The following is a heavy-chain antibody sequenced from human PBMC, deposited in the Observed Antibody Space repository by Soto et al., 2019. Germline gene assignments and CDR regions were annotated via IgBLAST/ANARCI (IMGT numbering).Heavy chain of an antibody. J-gene: IGHJ6*02. Sequence: PGGSLRLSCAASGFTFSSYSMNWVRQAPGKGLEWVSSISSSSSYIYYADSVKGRFTISRDNAKNSLYLQMNSLRAEDTAVYYCARDRAGYSGYDLYYYYYYGMDVWGQGTTVTVS. CDR3: ARDRAGYSGYDLYYYYYYGMDV. CDR1: GFTFSSYS. CDR2: ISSSSSYI. V-gene: IGHV3-21*01. D-gene: IGHD5-12*01.